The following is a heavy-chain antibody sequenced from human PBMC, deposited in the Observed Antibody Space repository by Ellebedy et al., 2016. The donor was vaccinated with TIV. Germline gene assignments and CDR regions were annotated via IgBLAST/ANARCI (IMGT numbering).Heavy chain of an antibody. CDR3: ASQDVLLWFGEPKARWFDP. Sequence: SETLSLXXTVSGGSISSSSYYWGWIRQPPGKGLEWIGSIYYSGSTYYNPSLKSRVTISVDTSKNQFSLKLSSVTAADTAVYYCASQDVLLWFGEPKARWFDPWGQGTLVTVSS. D-gene: IGHD3-10*01. J-gene: IGHJ5*02. CDR1: GGSISSSSYY. CDR2: IYYSGST. V-gene: IGHV4-39*01.